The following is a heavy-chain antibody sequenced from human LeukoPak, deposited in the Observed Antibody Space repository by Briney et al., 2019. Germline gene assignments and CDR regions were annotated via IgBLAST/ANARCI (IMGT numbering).Heavy chain of an antibody. CDR1: GFTFSSYW. V-gene: IGHV3-74*01. CDR2: INSDGSST. D-gene: IGHD3-10*01. J-gene: IGHJ4*01. CDR3: ARAVYYSNYLGY. Sequence: GGPLRLSCAASGFTFSSYWMHWVRQAPGKGLVWVSRINSDGSSTNYGDSVKGRFTISRDNAKNTMYLQMNSLRAEDTAMYYCARAVYYSNYLGYWGQGTLVTV.